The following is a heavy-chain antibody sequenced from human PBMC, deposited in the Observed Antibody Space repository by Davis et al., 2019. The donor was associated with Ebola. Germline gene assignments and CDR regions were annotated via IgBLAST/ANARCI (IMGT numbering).Heavy chain of an antibody. CDR1: GFTFSSYA. D-gene: IGHD2-2*01. CDR3: ARELVVVPAATAHYYYGMDV. J-gene: IGHJ6*02. CDR2: ISYDGSNK. V-gene: IGHV3-30-3*01. Sequence: GESLKISCAASGFTFSSYAMHWVRQAPGKGLEWVAVISYDGSNKYYADSVKGRFTISRDNSKNSLYLQMNSLRAEDTAVYYCARELVVVPAATAHYYYGMDVWGQGTTVTVSS.